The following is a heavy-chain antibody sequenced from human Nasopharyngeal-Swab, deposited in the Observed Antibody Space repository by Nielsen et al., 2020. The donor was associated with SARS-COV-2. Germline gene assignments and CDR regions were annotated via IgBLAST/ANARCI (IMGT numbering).Heavy chain of an antibody. V-gene: IGHV3-74*01. CDR2: VKNDGTTT. CDR1: GFILSGYW. D-gene: IGHD6-19*01. CDR3: ARDGQGAVDLDY. Sequence: GGSLRLSCAASGFILSGYWVHWVRQAPGKGLVWVSHVKNDGTTTTYADAVKGRFTMSRDDAKNILYLQMNSLRTEDTAVYYCARDGQGAVDLDYWGQGSLVTVSS. J-gene: IGHJ4*02.